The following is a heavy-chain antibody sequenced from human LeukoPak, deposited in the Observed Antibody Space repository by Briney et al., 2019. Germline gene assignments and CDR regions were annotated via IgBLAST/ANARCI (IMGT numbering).Heavy chain of an antibody. J-gene: IGHJ4*02. D-gene: IGHD6-19*01. CDR1: GFYFSTYS. CDR3: ARVGRSGWAVDY. Sequence: GGSLRLSCAASGFYFSTYSIDWVRQAPGKGLEGVSYISSSSSNIYHADSVKGRFTISRDNAKNSLHLQMNSLRAEDTAVYCARVGRSGWAVDYWGQGTLVTVSS. V-gene: IGHV3-48*04. CDR2: ISSSSSNI.